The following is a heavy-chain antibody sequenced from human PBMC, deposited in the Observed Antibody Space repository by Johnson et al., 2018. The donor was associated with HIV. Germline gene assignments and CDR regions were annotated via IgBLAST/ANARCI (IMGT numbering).Heavy chain of an antibody. V-gene: IGHV3-48*01. CDR3: ARGSGGIVGAQDI. D-gene: IGHD1-26*01. CDR2: ISSSGSTI. Sequence: VQLVESGGGLVQPGGSLRLSCAASGFTFSSYAMSWIRQAPGKGLEWLSYISSSGSTIYYAHSVKGRFTISRDNSKNTLYLQMNSLRADDTAVYYCARGSGGIVGAQDIWGQGTMVTVSS. CDR1: GFTFSSYA. J-gene: IGHJ3*02.